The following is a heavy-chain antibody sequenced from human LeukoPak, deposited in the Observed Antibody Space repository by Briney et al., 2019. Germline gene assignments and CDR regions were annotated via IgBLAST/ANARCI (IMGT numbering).Heavy chain of an antibody. D-gene: IGHD6-19*01. CDR1: GGSFSGYY. CDR3: ARGINLNKGSSGWYWAAAARRDYYFDY. CDR2: INHSGST. J-gene: IGHJ4*02. V-gene: IGHV4-34*01. Sequence: SETLSLTCAVYGGSFSGYYWSWIRQPPGKGLEWIGEINHSGSTNYNPSLKSRVTISVDTSKNQFSLKLSSVTAADTAVYYCARGINLNKGSSGWYWAAAARRDYYFDYWGQGTLVTVSS.